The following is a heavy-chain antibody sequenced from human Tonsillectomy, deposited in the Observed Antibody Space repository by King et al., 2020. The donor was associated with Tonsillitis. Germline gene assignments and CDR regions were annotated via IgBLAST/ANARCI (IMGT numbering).Heavy chain of an antibody. CDR3: ARGKEWLVHFHY. Sequence: VQLQESGPGLVKPSETLSLTCTVSGGSISTYHWSWFRQPPGKGLEWIGYVYYTGITNYSPSLKSRVTISVDTPKNQFSLKVNSATAADTAVYYCARGKEWLVHFHYWGQGALVTVSS. J-gene: IGHJ4*02. CDR2: VYYTGIT. D-gene: IGHD6-19*01. CDR1: GGSISTYH. V-gene: IGHV4-59*01.